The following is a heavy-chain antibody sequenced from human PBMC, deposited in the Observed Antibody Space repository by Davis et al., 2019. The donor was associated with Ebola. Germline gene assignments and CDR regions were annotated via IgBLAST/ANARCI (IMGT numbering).Heavy chain of an antibody. CDR3: ARAVFHEVLDY. CDR1: GFTFSNYA. D-gene: IGHD3-3*01. V-gene: IGHV3-30*04. CDR2: VSHSEREK. J-gene: IGHJ4*02. Sequence: PGGSLRLSCAASGFTFSNYAMHWVRQAPGRGLEWVAVVSHSEREKFYADSVKGRFTISRDNSENTLYPQMNSLTADDTAVYYCARAVFHEVLDYWGQGTPVTVSS.